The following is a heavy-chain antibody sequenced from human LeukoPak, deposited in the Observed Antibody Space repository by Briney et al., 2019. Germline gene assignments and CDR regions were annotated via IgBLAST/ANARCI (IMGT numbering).Heavy chain of an antibody. V-gene: IGHV4-61*01. J-gene: IGHJ5*02. CDR2: IYYSGST. D-gene: IGHD5-18*01. Sequence: SQTLSLTCTVSGGSISSGSYYWSWIRQPPGKGLEWIGYIYYSGSTNYNPSLKSRVTILVDTSKNQFSLKLSSVTAADTAVYYCARDNSYGNWFDPWGQGTLVTVSS. CDR1: GGSISSGSYY. CDR3: ARDNSYGNWFDP.